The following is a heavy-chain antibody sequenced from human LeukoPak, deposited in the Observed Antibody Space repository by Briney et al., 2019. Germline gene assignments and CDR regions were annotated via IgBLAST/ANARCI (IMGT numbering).Heavy chain of an antibody. Sequence: SVKVSCKASGGTFSSYAISWVRQAPGQGLEWMGGIIPIFGTANYAQKFQGRVTITADESTGTAYMELSSLRSEDTAVYYCAREDKFSSGWYSGYFDYWGQGTLVTVSS. CDR3: AREDKFSSGWYSGYFDY. V-gene: IGHV1-69*01. D-gene: IGHD6-19*01. J-gene: IGHJ4*02. CDR2: IIPIFGTA. CDR1: GGTFSSYA.